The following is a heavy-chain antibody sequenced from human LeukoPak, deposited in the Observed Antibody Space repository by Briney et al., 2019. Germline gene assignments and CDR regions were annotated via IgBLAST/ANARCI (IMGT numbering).Heavy chain of an antibody. CDR1: GGSISSYY. J-gene: IGHJ4*02. Sequence: PSETLSLTCTVSGGSISSYYWSWIRQPAGKGLEWIGRIYTRGSTNYNPSLKSRVTMSVDTSKNQFSPKLSSVTAADTAVYYCARVVLLWFGETQQYYFDYWGQGTLVTVSS. V-gene: IGHV4-4*07. CDR2: IYTRGST. D-gene: IGHD3-10*01. CDR3: ARVVLLWFGETQQYYFDY.